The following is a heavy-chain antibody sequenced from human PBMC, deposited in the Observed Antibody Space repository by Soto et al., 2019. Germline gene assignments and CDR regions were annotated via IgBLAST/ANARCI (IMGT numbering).Heavy chain of an antibody. J-gene: IGHJ4*02. V-gene: IGHV3-53*01. CDR3: ARGSTVNYPLDY. Sequence: GGSLRLSCAASGFTVSSNYMSWVRQAPGKGLEWVSVIYSGGSTYYADSVKGRFTISRDNSKNTLHLQMNSLRAEDTAVYYCARGSTVNYPLDYWGQGTLVTVYS. D-gene: IGHD4-17*01. CDR2: IYSGGST. CDR1: GFTVSSNY.